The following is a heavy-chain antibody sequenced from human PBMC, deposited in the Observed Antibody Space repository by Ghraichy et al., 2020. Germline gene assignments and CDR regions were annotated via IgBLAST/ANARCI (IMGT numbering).Heavy chain of an antibody. J-gene: IGHJ6*02. CDR1: GGSINSGSYS. Sequence: SETLSLTCSVSGGSINSGSYSWTWIRQPPGKGLEWIGYIYYSGRAFYNPSLESRFAISLDRFYSNRFSLKLSSVTAADTAVYYCAVLASYVVDVWGQGTTVSVSS. V-gene: IGHV4-30-2*01. D-gene: IGHD3-3*01. CDR3: AVLASYVVDV. CDR2: IYYSGRA.